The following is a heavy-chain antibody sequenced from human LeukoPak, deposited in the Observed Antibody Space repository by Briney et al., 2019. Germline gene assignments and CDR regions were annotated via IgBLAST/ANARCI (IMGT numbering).Heavy chain of an antibody. CDR2: ISSSSSYI. D-gene: IGHD2-8*02. Sequence: GGSLRLSCAASGFTFSSYSMNWVRQAPGKGLEWVSSISSSSSYIYYADSVKGRFTISRDNAKNSLYLQMNSLRAEDTAVYYCARARGYRTGDVCQRDADYWGQGTLVTVSS. CDR1: GFTFSSYS. CDR3: ARARGYRTGDVCQRDADY. J-gene: IGHJ4*02. V-gene: IGHV3-21*01.